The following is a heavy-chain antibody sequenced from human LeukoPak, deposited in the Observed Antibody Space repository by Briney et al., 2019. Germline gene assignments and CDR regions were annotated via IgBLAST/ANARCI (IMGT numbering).Heavy chain of an antibody. CDR3: ARDARGGYSYGYVPNFDY. CDR2: IIPIFGTA. CDR1: GGTFSSYA. J-gene: IGHJ4*02. Sequence: ASVKVSCKASGGTFSSYAISWVRQAPGQGLDWMGGIIPIFGTANYAQKFQGRVTITTDESTSTAYMELSSLRSEDTAVYYCARDARGGYSYGYVPNFDYWGQGTLVTVSS. D-gene: IGHD5-18*01. V-gene: IGHV1-69*05.